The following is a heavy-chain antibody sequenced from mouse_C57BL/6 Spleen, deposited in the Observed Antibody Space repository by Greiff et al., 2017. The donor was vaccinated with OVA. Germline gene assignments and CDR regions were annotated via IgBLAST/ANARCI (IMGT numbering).Heavy chain of an antibody. Sequence: QVQLKESGAELVKPGASVKLSCKASGYTFTSYWMHWVKQRPGRGLEWIGRIDPNSGGTKYTEKFKSKATLTVDKPSSTAYMPLSSLTSEDSAVYYCARPEANWDLDYWGQGTTLTVSS. CDR3: ARPEANWDLDY. V-gene: IGHV1-72*01. CDR2: IDPNSGGT. CDR1: GYTFTSYW. J-gene: IGHJ2*01. D-gene: IGHD4-1*01.